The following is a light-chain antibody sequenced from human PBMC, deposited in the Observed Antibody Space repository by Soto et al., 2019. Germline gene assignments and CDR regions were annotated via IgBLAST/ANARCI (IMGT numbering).Light chain of an antibody. V-gene: IGLV3-21*02. J-gene: IGLJ2*01. CDR3: QVWDSGSDL. CDR2: DDS. CDR1: KIGYKT. Sequence: SYELTQPPSVSVAPGQTATCLGGGAKIGYKTVHWYQQRPGQAPVLVVYDDSDRPSGIPERFSGSNSGNTATLTINRVEAGDEADYYCQVWDSGSDLFGGGTKVTVL.